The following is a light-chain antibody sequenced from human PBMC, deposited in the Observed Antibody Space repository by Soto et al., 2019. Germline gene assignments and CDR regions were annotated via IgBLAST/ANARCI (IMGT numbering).Light chain of an antibody. V-gene: IGKV3-11*01. CDR3: QQRSNWPPRIT. Sequence: EIVLTQSPATLSLSPGERATLSCRASQSVGSYLAWYQQKPGQAPRLLIYDASTRVTGIPARFSGSGSGTDFSLTISSLEPEDFAFYYCQQRSNWPPRITFGGGTKVEIK. CDR1: QSVGSY. J-gene: IGKJ4*01. CDR2: DAS.